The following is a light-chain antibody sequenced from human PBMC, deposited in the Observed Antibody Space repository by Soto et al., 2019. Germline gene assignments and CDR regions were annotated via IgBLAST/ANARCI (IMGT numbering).Light chain of an antibody. CDR2: ATS. Sequence: EIVVTQSPGTLSLSLGERATLSCTASQSVSRTYLAWYQQKPVQAPRLLIYATSSRATGIPDRFSGSGSGTDFILTIRRLEPEDFAVDYCQQYNNWRAFGQGTKVDIK. J-gene: IGKJ1*01. CDR3: QQYNNWRA. V-gene: IGKV3-20*01. CDR1: QSVSRTY.